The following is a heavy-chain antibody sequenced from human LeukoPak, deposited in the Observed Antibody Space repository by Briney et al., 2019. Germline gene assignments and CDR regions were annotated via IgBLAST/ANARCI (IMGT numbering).Heavy chain of an antibody. CDR1: VYTFTSYY. V-gene: IGHV1-46*01. CDR3: ANGYCTNGVCYNYGMDV. D-gene: IGHD2-8*01. J-gene: IGHJ6*02. CDR2: INPSGGST. Sequence: ASVTVSCTASVYTFTSYYMHWVRQAPGQGLEWMGIINPSGGSTSYAQKFQGRVTMTRDTSASTVYMELSSLRSEDTAVYYCANGYCTNGVCYNYGMDVWGQGTTVTVSS.